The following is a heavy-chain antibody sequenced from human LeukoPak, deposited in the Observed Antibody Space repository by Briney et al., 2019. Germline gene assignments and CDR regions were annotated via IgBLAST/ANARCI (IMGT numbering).Heavy chain of an antibody. CDR3: AKAVYGFWSGYYNWFDP. J-gene: IGHJ5*02. CDR1: GFTFSSYG. V-gene: IGHV3-33*06. CDR2: IWYDGSNK. Sequence: GGSLRLSCAASGFTFSSYGMHWVRQAPGKGLEWVAVIWYDGSNKYYADSVKGRFTISRDNSKNTLYLQMNSLRAEDTAVYYCAKAVYGFWSGYYNWFDPWGQGTLVTVSS. D-gene: IGHD3-3*01.